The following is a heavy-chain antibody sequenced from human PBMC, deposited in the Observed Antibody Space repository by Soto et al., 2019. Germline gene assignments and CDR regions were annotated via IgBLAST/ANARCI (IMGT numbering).Heavy chain of an antibody. CDR3: ERGSRQYSRGWYYFDY. Sequence: QVQLVESGGGVVQPGRSLRLSCAASGFTFSSYAMHWVRQAPGKGLEWVAVISYDGSNKYYADSVKGRFTISRDNSKTTLYQQNNSRRDDDAVVYCGERGSRQYSRGWYYFDYWGQGTLVTVSS. CDR2: ISYDGSNK. V-gene: IGHV3-30-3*01. D-gene: IGHD6-19*01. J-gene: IGHJ4*02. CDR1: GFTFSSYA.